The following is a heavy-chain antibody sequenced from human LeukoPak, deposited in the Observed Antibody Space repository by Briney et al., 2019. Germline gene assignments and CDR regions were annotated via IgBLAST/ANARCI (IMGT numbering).Heavy chain of an antibody. Sequence: SETLSLTCAVYGGSFSGYYWSWIRQPPGKGLEWIGYIYYSGSTNYNPSLKSRVTISVDTSKNQFSLKLSSVTAADTAVYYCARDSPPAYCSSTSCYSPGWFDPWGQGTLVTVSS. J-gene: IGHJ5*02. V-gene: IGHV4-59*01. CDR1: GGSFSGYY. D-gene: IGHD2-2*02. CDR3: ARDSPPAYCSSTSCYSPGWFDP. CDR2: IYYSGST.